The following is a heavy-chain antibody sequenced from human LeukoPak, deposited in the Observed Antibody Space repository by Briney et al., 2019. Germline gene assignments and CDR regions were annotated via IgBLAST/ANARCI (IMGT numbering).Heavy chain of an antibody. D-gene: IGHD5/OR15-5a*01. CDR1: GFTFSTYV. J-gene: IGHJ6*02. Sequence: PGRSLRLSCAAAGFTFSTYVMHWVRQAPGKGLQWVAVILFDGSNKHYADSGKGRFIISRDNSKKTLYLQMNSLTAEDTAVYYCARVVPGSVYNSGMDVWGQGTTVTVSS. CDR2: ILFDGSNK. V-gene: IGHV3-30*01. CDR3: ARVVPGSVYNSGMDV.